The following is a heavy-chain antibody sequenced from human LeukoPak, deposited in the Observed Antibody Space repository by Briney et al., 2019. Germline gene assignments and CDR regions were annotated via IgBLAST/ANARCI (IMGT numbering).Heavy chain of an antibody. D-gene: IGHD4-11*01. CDR2: ISSSGSTI. CDR1: GFTFSDYY. V-gene: IGHV3-11*01. CDR3: ATDDYSDYPNWFDP. Sequence: GGSLRLSCAASGFTFSDYYMSWIRQAPGKGLEWVSYISSSGSTIYYADSVKGRFTISRDNAKNSLYLQMNSLRAEDTAVYYCATDDYSDYPNWFDPWGQGTLVTVSS. J-gene: IGHJ5*02.